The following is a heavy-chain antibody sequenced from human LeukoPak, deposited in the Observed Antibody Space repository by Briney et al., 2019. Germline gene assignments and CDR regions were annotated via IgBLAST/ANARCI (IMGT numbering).Heavy chain of an antibody. Sequence: AGGSLRLSCAASGFTFSSYGMHWVRQAPGEGLEWVAVISYDGSNKYYADSVKGRFTISRDNSKNTLYLQMNSLRAEDTAVYYCAKDGGATGAYYFDYWGQGTLVTVSS. CDR2: ISYDGSNK. CDR3: AKDGGATGAYYFDY. D-gene: IGHD1-26*01. V-gene: IGHV3-30*18. J-gene: IGHJ4*02. CDR1: GFTFSSYG.